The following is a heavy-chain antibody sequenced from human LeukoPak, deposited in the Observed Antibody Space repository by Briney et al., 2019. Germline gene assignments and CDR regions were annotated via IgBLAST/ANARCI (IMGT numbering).Heavy chain of an antibody. D-gene: IGHD4-17*01. V-gene: IGHV3-21*01. Sequence: PGGSLRLSSAASGFTISSYSMIWVRQAPGKGLQWVSSISATSTFIHYAESVRGRFTISRDNAKNTLYLQMNSLRAEDTAVYYCTNDYGDRWGQGTLVTVSS. J-gene: IGHJ4*02. CDR2: ISATSTFI. CDR1: GFTISSYS. CDR3: TNDYGDR.